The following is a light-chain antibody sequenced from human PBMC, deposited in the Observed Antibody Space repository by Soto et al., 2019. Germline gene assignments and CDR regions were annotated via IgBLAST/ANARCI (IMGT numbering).Light chain of an antibody. Sequence: EIVVTLSPAILSLSPRERATLYCRASQSVSSYLALYQQKPGQAPRLLIYDASNRATGIPARFSGSGSGTDFTLTISSLEPEDFAVYYCQQRSNWPFFGQGTRLEIK. V-gene: IGKV3-11*01. CDR1: QSVSSY. CDR3: QQRSNWPF. CDR2: DAS. J-gene: IGKJ5*01.